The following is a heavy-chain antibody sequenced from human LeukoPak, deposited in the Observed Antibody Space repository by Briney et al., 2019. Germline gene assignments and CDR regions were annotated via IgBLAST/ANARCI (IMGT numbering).Heavy chain of an antibody. J-gene: IGHJ5*02. D-gene: IGHD6-6*01. CDR2: IHYSGST. V-gene: IGHV4-39*01. CDR1: GTSISSSGYF. CDR3: AALDSSSGWFDP. Sequence: PSQTLSLTCSVSGTSISSSGYFWGWIRQPPREWLQWIGSIHYSGSTFYNPSLKSRVTISQDTSKDQFSLKLTSVTAADTAVYYCAALDSSSGWFDPWGRGILVTVSS.